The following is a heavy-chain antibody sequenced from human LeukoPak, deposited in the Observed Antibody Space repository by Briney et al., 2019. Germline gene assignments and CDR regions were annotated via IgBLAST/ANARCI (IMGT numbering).Heavy chain of an antibody. V-gene: IGHV3-49*04. CDR2: IRSKAYGGTT. J-gene: IGHJ4*02. CDR3: TREGVYDFWSGYLDY. D-gene: IGHD3-3*01. CDR1: GFTFGDYA. Sequence: SGGSLRLSXTASGFTFGDYAMSWVRQAPGKGLEWLGFIRSKAYGGTTEYAASVKGRFTISRDDSKSIAYLQMNSLKTEDTAVYYCTREGVYDFWSGYLDYWGQGTLVTVSS.